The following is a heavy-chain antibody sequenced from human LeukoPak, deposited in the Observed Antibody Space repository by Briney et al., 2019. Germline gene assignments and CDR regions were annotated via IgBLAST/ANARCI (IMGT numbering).Heavy chain of an antibody. V-gene: IGHV3-21*01. CDR3: ARDGRRAVAGTVTNGDY. CDR1: GFTFSSYS. D-gene: IGHD6-19*01. CDR2: ISSSSSYI. Sequence: MPGGSLRLSCAASGFTFSSYSMNWVRQAPGKGLEWVSSISSSSSYIYYADSVKGRFTISRDNAKNSLYLQMNSLRAEDTAVYYCARDGRRAVAGTVTNGDYWGQGTLVTVSS. J-gene: IGHJ4*02.